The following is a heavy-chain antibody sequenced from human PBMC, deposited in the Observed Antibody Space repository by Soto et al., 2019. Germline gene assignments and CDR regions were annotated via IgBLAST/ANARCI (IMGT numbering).Heavy chain of an antibody. J-gene: IGHJ5*02. V-gene: IGHV4-39*01. Sequence: QLQLQESGPGLVKPSETLSLTCTVSGGSISSSSYYWGWIRQPPGKGLEWIGSIYYSGSTYYNPSLKSRVTISVDTSKNQFSLKLSSVTAADTAVYYCARHGPRSRRTYYYDNSFLGWFDPWGQGTLVTVSS. CDR3: ARHGPRSRRTYYYDNSFLGWFDP. CDR2: IYYSGST. CDR1: GGSISSSSYY. D-gene: IGHD3-22*01.